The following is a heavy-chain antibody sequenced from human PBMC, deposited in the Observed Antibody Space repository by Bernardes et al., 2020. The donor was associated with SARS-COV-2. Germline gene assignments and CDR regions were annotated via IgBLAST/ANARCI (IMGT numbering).Heavy chain of an antibody. CDR1: GFTFSSYA. CDR3: ASFDSGLLERYSGVGV. CDR2: ISGSGGST. D-gene: IGHD3-3*01. Sequence: GGSLRLSCAASGFTFSSYAMSWVRQAPGKGLEWVSAISGSGGSTYYADSVKGRFTISRDNSKNTLYLQLNSLRAEDTAVYYCASFDSGLLERYSGVGVWGQGTTVTVSS. J-gene: IGHJ6*01. V-gene: IGHV3-23*01.